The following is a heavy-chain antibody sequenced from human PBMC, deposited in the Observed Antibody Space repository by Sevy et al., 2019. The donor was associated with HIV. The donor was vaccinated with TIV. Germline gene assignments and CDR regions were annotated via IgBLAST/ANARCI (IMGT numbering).Heavy chain of an antibody. CDR2: INPNSGGT. CDR3: ARDRRAVARDYYYYYGMDV. D-gene: IGHD6-19*01. Sequence: ASVKVSCKDSGYTFTGYYMHWVRQAPGQGLEWMGWINPNSGGTNYAQKFQGRVTMTRDTSISTAYMELSRLRSDDTAVYYCARDRRAVARDYYYYYGMDVWGQGTTVTVSS. V-gene: IGHV1-2*02. J-gene: IGHJ6*02. CDR1: GYTFTGYY.